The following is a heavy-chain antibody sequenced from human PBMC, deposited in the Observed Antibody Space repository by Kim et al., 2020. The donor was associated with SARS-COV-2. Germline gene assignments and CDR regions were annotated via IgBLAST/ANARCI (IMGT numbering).Heavy chain of an antibody. D-gene: IGHD6-13*01. CDR3: AKLNSRAAGTNY. J-gene: IGHJ4*02. V-gene: IGHV3-23*01. Sequence: YTADPVQGRFTISRNNSKNTLYLQMNSLRAEDTAVYYCAKLNSRAAGTNYWGQGTLVTVSS.